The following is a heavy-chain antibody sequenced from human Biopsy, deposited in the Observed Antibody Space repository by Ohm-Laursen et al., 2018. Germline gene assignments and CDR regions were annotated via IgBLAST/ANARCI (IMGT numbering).Heavy chain of an antibody. CDR3: ARTPRDSFWSGSYKRGLWFDP. V-gene: IGHV4-59*07. Sequence: SDTLPLTCSVSGGSIISYYWTWIRQPPGKGLEWIGHVYNGGITNYNPSLKSRVTISKDTSKNQFSLQVNSVTAADTAVYYCARTPRDSFWSGSYKRGLWFDPWGQGTLVIVSS. D-gene: IGHD3-3*01. CDR1: GGSIISYY. CDR2: VYNGGIT. J-gene: IGHJ5*02.